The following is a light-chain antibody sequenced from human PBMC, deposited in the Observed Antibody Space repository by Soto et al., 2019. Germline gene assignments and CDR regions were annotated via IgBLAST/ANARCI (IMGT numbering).Light chain of an antibody. J-gene: IGKJ1*01. CDR1: QSVSSN. CDR2: AVS. Sequence: EIMMTQSPGPLSASPGERATLSCRASQSVSSNLAWYQQKPGQAPRLLTYAVSTRATGIPARFSGSGSGTEFTLTISSLQSEDFAVYYCQQYNKWPMRFGQGTKVEVK. V-gene: IGKV3-15*01. CDR3: QQYNKWPMR.